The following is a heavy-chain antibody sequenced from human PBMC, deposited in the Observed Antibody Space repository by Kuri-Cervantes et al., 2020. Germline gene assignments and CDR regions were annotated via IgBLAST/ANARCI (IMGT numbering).Heavy chain of an antibody. CDR1: GASITTGDYY. D-gene: IGHD5-24*01. V-gene: IGHV4-39*01. Sequence: SQTLSLTCVVSGASITTGDYYWGWIRQPPGKGLEWIGIIHYTGSTYYNPSLNSRITIVVDTTKKQFSLKLSSVTAAETAVYYCARAHRWLQYFDYWGRGTLVTVSS. CDR3: ARAHRWLQYFDY. J-gene: IGHJ4*02. CDR2: IHYTGST.